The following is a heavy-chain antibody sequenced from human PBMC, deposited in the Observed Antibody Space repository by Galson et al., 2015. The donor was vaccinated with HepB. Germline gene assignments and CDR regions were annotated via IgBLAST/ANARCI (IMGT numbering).Heavy chain of an antibody. CDR1: GFTFSSYG. J-gene: IGHJ4*02. CDR3: ARDKARRAAREYYFDY. D-gene: IGHD6-6*01. V-gene: IGHV3-33*01. CDR2: IWYDGSNK. Sequence: SLRLSCAASGFTFSSYGMHWVRQAPGKGLEWVAVIWYDGSNKYYADSVKGRFTISRDNSKNTLYLQMNSLRAEDTAVYYCARDKARRAAREYYFDYWGRGTLVTVSS.